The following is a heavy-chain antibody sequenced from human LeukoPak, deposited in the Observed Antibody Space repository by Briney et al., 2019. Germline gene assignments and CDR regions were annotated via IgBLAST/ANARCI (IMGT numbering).Heavy chain of an antibody. Sequence: GASVKVSCKASGYTFSSYDINWVRQATGQGLEWMGGMNPNSGNTGYAQKFQGRVSMTSNTSISTAYMELSSLRSEDTAVYYCTRGLRREQQLLRAFDDWGQGTLVTVSS. D-gene: IGHD6-13*01. CDR1: GYTFSSYD. CDR2: MNPNSGNT. V-gene: IGHV1-8*01. J-gene: IGHJ4*02. CDR3: TRGLRREQQLLRAFDD.